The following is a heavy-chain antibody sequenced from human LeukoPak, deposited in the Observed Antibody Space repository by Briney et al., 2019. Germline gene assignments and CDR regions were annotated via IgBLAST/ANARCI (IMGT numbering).Heavy chain of an antibody. V-gene: IGHV4-59*08. CDR2: IYYSEST. CDR1: GGSISSYY. CDR3: ARSVGYCSSTSCHEGYYYSYGMDV. D-gene: IGHD2-2*01. J-gene: IGHJ6*02. Sequence: SETLSLTCTVSGGSISSYYWSWIRQPPGKGLEWIGYIYYSESTNYNPSLKSRVTISVDTSKNQFSLKLSSVTAADTAVYYCARSVGYCSSTSCHEGYYYSYGMDVWGQGNTVTVSS.